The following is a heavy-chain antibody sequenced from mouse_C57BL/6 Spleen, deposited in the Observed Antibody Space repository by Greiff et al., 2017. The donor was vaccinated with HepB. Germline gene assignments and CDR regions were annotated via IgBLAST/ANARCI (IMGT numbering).Heavy chain of an antibody. CDR1: GYTFTDYY. Sequence: EVQLQQSGPELVKPGDSVKISCKASGYTFTDYYMNWVKQSHGKSLEWIGDINPNNGGTSYNQKFKGKATLTVDKSSSTAYMELRSLTSEDSAVYYCARSPLYYGSSYWFAYWGQGTLVTVSA. J-gene: IGHJ3*01. CDR2: INPNNGGT. D-gene: IGHD1-1*01. V-gene: IGHV1-26*01. CDR3: ARSPLYYGSSYWFAY.